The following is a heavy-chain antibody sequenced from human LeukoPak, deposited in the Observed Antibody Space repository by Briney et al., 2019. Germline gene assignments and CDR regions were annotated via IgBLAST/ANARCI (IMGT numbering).Heavy chain of an antibody. V-gene: IGHV1-3*01. CDR1: GYTFTSYA. Sequence: ASVKVSCKASGYTFTSYAMHWVRQAPGQRLEWMGWINAGNGNTKYSQKFQGRVTITRDTSASTAYMELSSLRSEDTAVYYCARAPITMVRGAYEGRSYGMDVWGKGTTVTVSS. J-gene: IGHJ6*04. CDR2: INAGNGNT. CDR3: ARAPITMVRGAYEGRSYGMDV. D-gene: IGHD3-10*01.